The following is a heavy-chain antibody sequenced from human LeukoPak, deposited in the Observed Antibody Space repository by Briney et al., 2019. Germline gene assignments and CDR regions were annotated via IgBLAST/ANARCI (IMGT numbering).Heavy chain of an antibody. CDR3: AKVSSIVVVPAANLGY. CDR2: ISGSGGST. D-gene: IGHD2-2*01. J-gene: IGHJ4*02. Sequence: PGGSLRLSCAASGFTFSSCAMSWVRQAPGKGLEWVSAISGSGGSTYYADSVKGRFTISRDNSKNTLYLQMNSLRAEDTAVYYCAKVSSIVVVPAANLGYWGQGTLVTVSS. V-gene: IGHV3-23*01. CDR1: GFTFSSCA.